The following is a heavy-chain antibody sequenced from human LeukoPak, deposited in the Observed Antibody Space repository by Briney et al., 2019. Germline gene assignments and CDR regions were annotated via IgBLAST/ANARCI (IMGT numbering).Heavy chain of an antibody. D-gene: IGHD3-22*01. CDR3: ARATADSSGSYLALYNWFDP. Sequence: SETLSLTCAVSGGSISSTKWWSWVRQPPRKGLEWIGYIYYSGSTNYNPSLKSRVTISVDTSKNQFSLKLNSVTAADTAMYYCARATADSSGSYLALYNWFDPWGQGTLVTVSS. CDR1: GGSISSTKW. V-gene: IGHV4-4*02. J-gene: IGHJ5*02. CDR2: IYYSGST.